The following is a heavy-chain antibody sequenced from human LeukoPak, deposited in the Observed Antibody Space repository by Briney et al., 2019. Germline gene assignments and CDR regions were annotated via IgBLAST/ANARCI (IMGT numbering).Heavy chain of an antibody. V-gene: IGHV3-21*01. Sequence: GGSLILSCAASGFTFCSYTMNWVRQAPGKGLDWVSSITGDSAHIFYADSVQGRFIISRDDATNSLYLQMNSLRAEDTAVYYCARVVRDIVVVPAAAAAFDIWGQGTMVTVSS. CDR3: ARVVRDIVVVPAAAAAFDI. CDR1: GFTFCSYT. CDR2: ITGDSAHI. J-gene: IGHJ3*02. D-gene: IGHD2-2*01.